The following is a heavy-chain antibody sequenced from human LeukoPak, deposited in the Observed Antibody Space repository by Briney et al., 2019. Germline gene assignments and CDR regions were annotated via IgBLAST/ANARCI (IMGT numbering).Heavy chain of an antibody. J-gene: IGHJ4*02. D-gene: IGHD2-2*01. CDR3: ARVRCISTSCPIDY. CDR1: GGSINSYY. CDR2: IYYSGST. Sequence: SETLSLTCTVPGGSINSYYWSWIRQPPGKGLEWIGSIYYSGSTKYNPSLKSRVTISVDTSKNQFSLKLSSVTAADTAVYYCARVRCISTSCPIDYWGQGTLVTVSS. V-gene: IGHV4-59*01.